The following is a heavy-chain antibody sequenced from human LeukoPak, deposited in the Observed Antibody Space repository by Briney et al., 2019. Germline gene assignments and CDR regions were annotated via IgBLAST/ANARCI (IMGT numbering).Heavy chain of an antibody. V-gene: IGHV4-39*01. J-gene: IGHJ4*02. D-gene: IGHD4-17*01. CDR1: GGSISSSSYY. CDR2: IYYSGST. CDR3: ARHDGAGDYVSGY. Sequence: SETLSLTCTVSGGSISSSSYYWGWIRQSPGKGLEWIGSIYYSGSTYYNPSLKSRVTISVDTSKNQFSLKLSSVTAADTAVYYCARHDGAGDYVSGYWGQGTLVTVSS.